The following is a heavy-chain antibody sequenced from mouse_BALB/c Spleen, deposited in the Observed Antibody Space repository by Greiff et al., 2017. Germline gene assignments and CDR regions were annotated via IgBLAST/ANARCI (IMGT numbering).Heavy chain of an antibody. CDR1: GYTFTSYT. J-gene: IGHJ1*01. D-gene: IGHD1-2*01. V-gene: IGHV1-4*02. CDR2: INPSSGYT. Sequence: QVQLKQSAAELARPGASVKMSCKASGYTFTSYTMHWVKQRPGQGLEWIGYINPSSGYTEYNQKFKDKTTLTADKSSSTAYMQLSSLTSEDSAVYYCARSLLRLRYFDVWGAGTTVTVSS. CDR3: ARSLLRLRYFDV.